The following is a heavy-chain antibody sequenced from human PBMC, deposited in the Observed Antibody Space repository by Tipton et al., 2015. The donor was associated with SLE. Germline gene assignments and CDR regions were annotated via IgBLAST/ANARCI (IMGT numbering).Heavy chain of an antibody. J-gene: IGHJ4*02. V-gene: IGHV3-7*01. CDR3: ARGGFYQLPPRPWDY. D-gene: IGHD2-2*01. Sequence: GSLRLSCAASGFTFSNYWMGWVRQAPGKGLEWVANIKEDGSKKYYVDSVKGRFTISKDNARNSLYLQMNGLRVEDTAIYHCARGGFYQLPPRPWDYWGQGALVTVSS. CDR2: IKEDGSKK. CDR1: GFTFSNYW.